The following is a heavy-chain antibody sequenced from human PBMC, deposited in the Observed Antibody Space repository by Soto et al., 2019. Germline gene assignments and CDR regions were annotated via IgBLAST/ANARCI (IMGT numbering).Heavy chain of an antibody. J-gene: IGHJ6*03. Sequence: SETLSLTCAVSSGSISSGNWWSWVRQPPGKGLEWIGEIYHSGSTNYNPSLKSRVTISVDKSKNQFSLKLSSVTAADTAVYYCARVDLQSPYYYYYMDGWGKGTTVTVSS. CDR1: SGSISSGNW. V-gene: IGHV4-4*02. CDR2: IYHSGST. CDR3: ARVDLQSPYYYYYMDG. D-gene: IGHD4-4*01.